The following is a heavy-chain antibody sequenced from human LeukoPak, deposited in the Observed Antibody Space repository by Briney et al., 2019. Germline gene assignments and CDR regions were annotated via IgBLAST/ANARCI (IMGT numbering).Heavy chain of an antibody. J-gene: IGHJ4*02. V-gene: IGHV4-59*01. CDR2: ICFSWSP. CDR1: VDSISSYY. D-gene: IGHD3-22*01. CDR3: ARGMRATSSGIDY. Sequence: SETLSLTCTVSVDSISSYYWSWMRDPPGRGLDCIGYICFSWSPNFNPSLQSRVTISDNPSNNQFSLKLSSVTAADTAVYYCARGMRATSSGIDYWGQGTLVTVSS.